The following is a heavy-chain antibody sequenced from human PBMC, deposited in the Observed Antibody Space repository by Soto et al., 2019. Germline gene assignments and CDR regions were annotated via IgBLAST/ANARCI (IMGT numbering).Heavy chain of an antibody. CDR3: AIGGGSNHEPYYGMDV. V-gene: IGHV4-59*01. CDR2: IYYSGST. J-gene: IGHJ6*02. Sequence: QVQLQESGPGLVKPSETLSLTCTVSGGSISSYYWSWIRQPPGKGLEWIGYIYYSGSTNYNPSLKSRVTISVDTSKNQFSLKLSSVTAADTAVYYCAIGGGSNHEPYYGMDVWGQGTTVTVSS. D-gene: IGHD4-4*01. CDR1: GGSISSYY.